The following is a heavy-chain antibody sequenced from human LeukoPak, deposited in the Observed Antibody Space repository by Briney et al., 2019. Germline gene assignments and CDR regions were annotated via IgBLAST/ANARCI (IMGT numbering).Heavy chain of an antibody. Sequence: GGSLRLSCSASGLTFSRYAMHWVRQAPGKGLEYVSVISSNGGSTYYADSVKDRFTISRDNSKNTLDLQMSSLRAEDTAVYYCVKVGYSGSSGYLDLWGRGTLVTVSS. CDR2: ISSNGGST. V-gene: IGHV3-64D*09. J-gene: IGHJ2*01. D-gene: IGHD5-12*01. CDR1: GLTFSRYA. CDR3: VKVGYSGSSGYLDL.